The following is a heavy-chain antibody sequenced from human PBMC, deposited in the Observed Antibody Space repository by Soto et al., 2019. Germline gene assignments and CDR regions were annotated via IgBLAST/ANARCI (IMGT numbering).Heavy chain of an antibody. CDR1: GDSISTDSHY. D-gene: IGHD2-21*02. J-gene: IGHJ4*02. CDR3: ARRTNYGDYSFDY. V-gene: IGHV4-39*02. Sequence: QLQLQESGPGLVKPSDTLSLTCTVSGDSISTDSHYWGWIRQSPGKGLVWIGSVYYAGSTYKTPSLHSRVTISVDTSKNNFSLKLNSVTAADTAVYYCARRTNYGDYSFDYWGQGILVTVSS. CDR2: VYYAGST.